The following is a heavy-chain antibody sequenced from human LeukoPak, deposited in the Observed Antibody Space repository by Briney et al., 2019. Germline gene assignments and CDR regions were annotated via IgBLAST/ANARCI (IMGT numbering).Heavy chain of an antibody. J-gene: IGHJ4*02. Sequence: GGSLRLSCAASGFTFSSYAMSWVRQAPGRGLEWVSAISGSGGSTYYADSVKGRFTISRDNSKNSLYLQMNSLRAEDTAVYYCARRYSYGYLDYWGQGTLVTVSS. D-gene: IGHD5-18*01. V-gene: IGHV3-23*01. CDR1: GFTFSSYA. CDR2: ISGSGGST. CDR3: ARRYSYGYLDY.